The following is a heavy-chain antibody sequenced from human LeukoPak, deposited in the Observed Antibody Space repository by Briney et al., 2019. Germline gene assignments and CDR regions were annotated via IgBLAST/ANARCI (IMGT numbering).Heavy chain of an antibody. D-gene: IGHD6-6*01. V-gene: IGHV3-48*04. CDR2: ISSSGRTI. J-gene: IGHJ5*02. Sequence: GGSLRLSCVVSGLTFSSYSMNWVRQAPGKGLEWVSYISSSGRTIYYADSVKGRFTISRDNAKNSLYLQMNSLRAEDTAVYYCAREVAARRLGSGLDPWGQGTLVTVSP. CDR3: AREVAARRLGSGLDP. CDR1: GLTFSSYS.